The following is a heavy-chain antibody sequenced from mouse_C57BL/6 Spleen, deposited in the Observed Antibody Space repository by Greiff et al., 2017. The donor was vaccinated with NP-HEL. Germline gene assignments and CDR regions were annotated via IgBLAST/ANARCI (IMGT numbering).Heavy chain of an antibody. Sequence: QVQLQQPGAELVKPGASVKLSCKASGYTFTSYWMQWVKQRPGQGLEWIGEIDPSDSYTNYNQKFKGKATLTVDTSSSTAYMQLISLTSEDSAVYYCARSRDGYDVRAMDYWGQGTSVTVSS. CDR3: ARSRDGYDVRAMDY. CDR2: IDPSDSYT. J-gene: IGHJ4*01. V-gene: IGHV1-50*01. CDR1: GYTFTSYW. D-gene: IGHD2-2*01.